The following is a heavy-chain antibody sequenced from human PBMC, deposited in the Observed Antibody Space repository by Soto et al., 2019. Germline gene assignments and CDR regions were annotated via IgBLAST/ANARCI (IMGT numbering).Heavy chain of an antibody. V-gene: IGHV1-46*03. CDR2: INPSGGTT. CDR3: ARGPVALGYCSGGSCYPAEYLDY. J-gene: IGHJ4*02. Sequence: ASVKVSCKASGYTFTRYYMHWVRQAPGQGLEGMGIINPSGGTTSYAQKFQGRVTMTRDTSTSTLYMELSSLRSEDMAVYYCARGPVALGYCSGGSCYPAEYLDYWGQGTLVTVSS. D-gene: IGHD2-15*01. CDR1: GYTFTRYY.